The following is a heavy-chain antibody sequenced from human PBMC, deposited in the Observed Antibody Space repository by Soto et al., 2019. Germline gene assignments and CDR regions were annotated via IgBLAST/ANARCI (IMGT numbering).Heavy chain of an antibody. CDR2: ISWNSGSI. CDR3: AEDIKRVRGVISVPAFDY. CDR1: GFTFDDYA. D-gene: IGHD3-10*01. V-gene: IGHV3-9*01. J-gene: IGHJ4*02. Sequence: EVQLVESGGGLVQPGRSLRLSCAASGFTFDDYAMHWVRQAPGKGLEWVSGISWNSGSIGYADSVKGRFTISRDNAKNTXXAQMNRLRDEDTALDDCAEDIKRVRGVISVPAFDYWGQGTLVTVSS.